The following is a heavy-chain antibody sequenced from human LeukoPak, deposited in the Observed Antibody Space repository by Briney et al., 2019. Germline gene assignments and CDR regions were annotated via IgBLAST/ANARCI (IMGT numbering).Heavy chain of an antibody. CDR3: ARLRSSVWYFGWFDP. J-gene: IGHJ5*02. V-gene: IGHV4-59*01. CDR2: IYYSGST. CDR1: GGSISSYY. Sequence: SETLSLTCTVSGGSISSYYWSWIRQPPGKGLEWIGYIYYSGSTNYNPSLKSRVTISVDTSKNQFSLKLSSVTAADTAVYYCARLRSSVWYFGWFDPWGQGTLVTVSS. D-gene: IGHD6-19*01.